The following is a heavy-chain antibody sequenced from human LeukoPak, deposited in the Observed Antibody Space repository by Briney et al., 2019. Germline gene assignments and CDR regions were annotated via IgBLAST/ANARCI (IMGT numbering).Heavy chain of an antibody. V-gene: IGHV3-21*01. Sequence: GGSLRLSCAASGFTFRSYSMNWVRQAPGKGLEWVSSISSSSSYIYYADSVKGRFTISRDNAKNSLYLQMNSLRAEDTAVYYCARVGAGGYFDYWGQGTLVTVSS. CDR3: ARVGAGGYFDY. D-gene: IGHD3-16*01. CDR1: GFTFRSYS. CDR2: ISSSSSYI. J-gene: IGHJ4*02.